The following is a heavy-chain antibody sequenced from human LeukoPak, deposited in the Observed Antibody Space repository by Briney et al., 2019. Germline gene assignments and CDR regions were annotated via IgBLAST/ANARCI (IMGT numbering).Heavy chain of an antibody. D-gene: IGHD3-10*01. CDR3: ARTTWVRGVYYLFDY. Sequence: PSETLSLTCTVSGGSISSYYWSWVRQPPGKGLEWVGDIYYSGSTKYYAAFTRRGTISVDTSKNQFSLKLSSVNAADTAVDYCARTTWVRGVYYLFDYWGQGTLVTVSS. CDR1: GGSISSYY. J-gene: IGHJ4*02. V-gene: IGHV4-59*12. CDR2: IYYSGST.